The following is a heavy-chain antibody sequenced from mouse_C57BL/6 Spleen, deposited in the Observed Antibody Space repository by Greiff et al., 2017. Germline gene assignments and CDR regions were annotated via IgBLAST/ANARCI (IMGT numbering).Heavy chain of an antibody. J-gene: IGHJ3*01. CDR1: GYTFTDYE. CDR3: TRPAWFAY. V-gene: IGHV1-15*01. Sequence: VQLQQSGAELVRPGASVTLSCKASGYTFTDYEMHWVKQTPVQGLEWIGAIDPETGGTAYNQKFKGKATLTADKSSSTAYMELRSLTSEDSAVYYCTRPAWFAYWGQGTLVTDSA. CDR2: IDPETGGT.